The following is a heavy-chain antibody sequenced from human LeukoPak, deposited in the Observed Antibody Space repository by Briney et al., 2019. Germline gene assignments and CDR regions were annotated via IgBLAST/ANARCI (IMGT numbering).Heavy chain of an antibody. CDR2: LTGSGGTT. D-gene: IGHD1-26*01. CDR3: ARGGSYLSAFDI. CDR1: GFTFRDYG. Sequence: PGGSLRLSCAASGFTFRDYGMSWVRQAPGKGLEWVSALTGSGGTTYYADSVKGRFTISRDNSKNTLYLQMNSLRAEDTAVYYCARGGSYLSAFDIWGQGTMVTVSS. J-gene: IGHJ3*02. V-gene: IGHV3-23*01.